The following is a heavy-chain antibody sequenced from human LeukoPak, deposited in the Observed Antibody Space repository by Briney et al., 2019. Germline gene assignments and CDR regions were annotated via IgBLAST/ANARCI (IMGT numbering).Heavy chain of an antibody. D-gene: IGHD2-2*01. J-gene: IGHJ5*02. CDR2: ISAYNGNT. CDR1: GYTFTSYA. Sequence: ASVKVSCKASGYTFTSYAFRWVRQAPGQGLEWMGWISAYNGNTNYAQKLQGRVTMTTDTSTSTAYMELRSLRSDDTAVYYCAREGAYCSSTSCHIQNWFDPWGQGTLVTVSS. CDR3: AREGAYCSSTSCHIQNWFDP. V-gene: IGHV1-18*01.